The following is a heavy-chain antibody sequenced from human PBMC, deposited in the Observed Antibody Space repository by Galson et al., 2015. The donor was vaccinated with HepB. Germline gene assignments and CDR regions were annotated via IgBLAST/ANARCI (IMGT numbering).Heavy chain of an antibody. CDR3: ARDTGHFSSSWWPYYYYGMDV. V-gene: IGHV3-30-3*01. D-gene: IGHD6-13*01. CDR1: GFTFSSYA. CDR2: ISYDGSNK. Sequence: SLRLSCAASGFTFSSYAMHWVRQAPGKGLEWVAVISYDGSNKYYADSVKGRFTISRDNSKNTLYLQMNSLRAEDTAVYYCARDTGHFSSSWWPYYYYGMDVWGQGTTVTVSS. J-gene: IGHJ6*02.